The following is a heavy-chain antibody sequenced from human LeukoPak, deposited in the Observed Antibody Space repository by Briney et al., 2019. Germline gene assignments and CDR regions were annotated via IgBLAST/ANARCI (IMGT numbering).Heavy chain of an antibody. CDR3: AKLALMYSSSWYYFDY. V-gene: IGHV3-7*03. D-gene: IGHD6-13*01. CDR1: GFTFSNYW. Sequence: GGSLRLSCAASGFTFSNYWMSWVRQAPGKGLEWVANIKSDGSEKYYVDSVKGRFTISRDNAKNSLYLQMNSLRAEDTAVYYCAKLALMYSSSWYYFDYWGQGTLVTVSS. J-gene: IGHJ4*02. CDR2: IKSDGSEK.